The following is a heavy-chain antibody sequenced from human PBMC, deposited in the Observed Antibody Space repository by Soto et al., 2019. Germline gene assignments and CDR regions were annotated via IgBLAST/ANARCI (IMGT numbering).Heavy chain of an antibody. CDR2: NSGSGGVT. D-gene: IGHD6-19*01. V-gene: IGHV3-23*01. J-gene: IGHJ3*01. Sequence: EVQLLESGGGLVQPGGSQRLSCAASGFTFSSYAMSWVRQGPGKGLEWVTLNSGSGGVTDYADSVKGRFTVSRDNSKNTMYLELNSLTAGDTAIYYCAKIHSGSSEDAFDVWGQGTVVTVSS. CDR1: GFTFSSYA. CDR3: AKIHSGSSEDAFDV.